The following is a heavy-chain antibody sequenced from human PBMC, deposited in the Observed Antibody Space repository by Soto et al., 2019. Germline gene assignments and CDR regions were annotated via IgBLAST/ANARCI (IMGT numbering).Heavy chain of an antibody. J-gene: IGHJ4*02. Sequence: EVQLVESGGGLVQPGGSMRLSCAASGFSFSVSSMHWVRQASGKGLEWLGRIRSKASNYATTYSESVRGRFIISRDDSQDTRFLQMNSLRTEDTAIYYCAIEAAGFGHWGQGTLVTVSS. CDR2: IRSKASNYAT. D-gene: IGHD6-13*01. CDR1: GFSFSVSS. V-gene: IGHV3-73*01. CDR3: AIEAAGFGH.